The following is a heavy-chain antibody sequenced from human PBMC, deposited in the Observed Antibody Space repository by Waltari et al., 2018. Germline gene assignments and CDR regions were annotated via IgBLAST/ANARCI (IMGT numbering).Heavy chain of an antibody. Sequence: QVQLVESGGGVVQPGRSLRLSCAASGFTFSSYGMHWVRLAPGRGLEWWAVIGYEGSNKYYADSGKCRFTISRDNSKNTLYLQMNSLRAEDTAVYYWARDSGSYYRHLVRSFDYWGQGTLVTVSS. CDR3: ARDSGSYYRHLVRSFDY. V-gene: IGHV3-33*01. CDR2: IGYEGSNK. J-gene: IGHJ4*02. CDR1: GFTFSSYG. D-gene: IGHD1-26*01.